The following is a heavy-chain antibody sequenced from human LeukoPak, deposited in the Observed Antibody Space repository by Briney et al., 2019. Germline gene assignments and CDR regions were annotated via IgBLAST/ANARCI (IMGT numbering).Heavy chain of an antibody. CDR3: ARGTASLDWFDP. D-gene: IGHD1-1*01. J-gene: IGHJ5*02. CDR2: IIPIFGTA. CDR1: GYTFTSYA. Sequence: GASVKVSCKASGYTFTSYAISWVRQAPGQGLEWMGGIIPIFGTANYAQKFQGRVTITTDESTSTAYMELSSLRSEDMAVYYCARGTASLDWFDPWGQGTLVTVSS. V-gene: IGHV1-69*05.